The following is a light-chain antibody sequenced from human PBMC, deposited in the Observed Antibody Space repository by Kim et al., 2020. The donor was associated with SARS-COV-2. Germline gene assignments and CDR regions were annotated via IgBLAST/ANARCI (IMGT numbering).Light chain of an antibody. CDR2: GKN. CDR3: NFRDSSGNHRV. V-gene: IGLV3-19*01. J-gene: IGLJ3*02. Sequence: SSELTQDPAVSVALGQRVRITCQGDSLRSYYASWYQQKPGQAPVLVIYGKNNRPSGIPDRFSGSSSGNTASLTITGAQAEDEADYYCNFRDSSGNHRVFG. CDR1: SLRSYY.